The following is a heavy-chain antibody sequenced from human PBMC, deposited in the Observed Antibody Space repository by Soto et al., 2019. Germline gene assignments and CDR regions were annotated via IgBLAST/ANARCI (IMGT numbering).Heavy chain of an antibody. CDR2: INHSGST. CDR3: ARATVTTIHTDFDY. Sequence: PSETLSLTCAVYGGSFSGYYWSWIRQPPGKGLEWIGEINHSGSTNYNPSLKSRVTISVDTSKNQFSLKLSSVTAADTAVYCCARATVTTIHTDFDYWGQGTLVTVSS. J-gene: IGHJ4*02. D-gene: IGHD4-4*01. CDR1: GGSFSGYY. V-gene: IGHV4-34*01.